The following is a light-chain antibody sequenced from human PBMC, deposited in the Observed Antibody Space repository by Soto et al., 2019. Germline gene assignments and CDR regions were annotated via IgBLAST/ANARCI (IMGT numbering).Light chain of an antibody. CDR2: DDN. J-gene: IGLJ1*01. CDR1: SSNIGGNS. Sequence: QSVLTQPPSVSAAPGQKVTISCSGSSSNIGGNSVSWYQQLPGTAPTLLIYDDNKRPSGIPGRFSGSKSGTSATLGITGFQTGDEADYYCGSWDSSLSAYVFGTGTKVTVL. V-gene: IGLV1-51*01. CDR3: GSWDSSLSAYV.